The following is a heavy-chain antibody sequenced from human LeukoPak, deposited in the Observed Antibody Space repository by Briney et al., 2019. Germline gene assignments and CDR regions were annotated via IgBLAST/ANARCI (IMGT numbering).Heavy chain of an antibody. CDR2: ISGSGGST. D-gene: IGHD3-9*01. CDR3: AKDRAAALRYFDWLVDY. V-gene: IGHV3-23*01. CDR1: GFSFSTYA. Sequence: GGSLRLSCEASGFSFSTYAMSWVRQAPGKGLEWVSAISGSGGSTYYADSVKGRFTISRDNSKNTLYLQMNSLRAEDTAVYYCAKDRAAALRYFDWLVDYWGQGTLSPSPQ. J-gene: IGHJ4*02.